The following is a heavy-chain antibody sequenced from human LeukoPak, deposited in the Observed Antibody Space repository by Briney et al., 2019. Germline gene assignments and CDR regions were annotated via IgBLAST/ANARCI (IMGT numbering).Heavy chain of an antibody. CDR2: IIPIFGTA. V-gene: IGHV1-69*05. J-gene: IGHJ3*02. Sequence: ASVKVSCKASGYTFTSYYMHWVRQAPGQGLEWMGGIIPIFGTANYAQKFQGRVTITTDESTSTAYMELSSLRSEDTAVYYCARDAVVTPGDAFDIWGQGTMVTVSS. D-gene: IGHD4-23*01. CDR1: GYTFTSYY. CDR3: ARDAVVTPGDAFDI.